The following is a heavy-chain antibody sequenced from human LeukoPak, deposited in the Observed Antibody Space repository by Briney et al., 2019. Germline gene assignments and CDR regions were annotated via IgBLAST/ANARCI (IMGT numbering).Heavy chain of an antibody. CDR3: ATPRRGYSGYDPFDY. CDR2: IYYSGST. CDR1: GGSISSNSYY. Sequence: PSETLSLTCTVSGGSISSNSYYWGWIRQPPGKGLEWIGSIYYSGSTYYNPSLNSRVTISVDTSKNQFSLKLSSVTAADTAVYYCATPRRGYSGYDPFDYWGQGTLVTVSS. V-gene: IGHV4-39*01. D-gene: IGHD5-12*01. J-gene: IGHJ4*02.